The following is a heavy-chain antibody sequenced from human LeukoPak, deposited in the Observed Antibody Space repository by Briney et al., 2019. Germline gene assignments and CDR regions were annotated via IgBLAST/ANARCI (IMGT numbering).Heavy chain of an antibody. CDR2: IDPSDSYT. Sequence: GESLRISCKGSGYSFTSYWISWVRQMPGKGLEWMGRIDPSDSYTNYSPSFQGHVPISADKSISTAYLQWSSLKASDTAMYYCARRGDYVWGSYRMYYFDYWGQGTLVTVSS. D-gene: IGHD3-16*02. CDR3: ARRGDYVWGSYRMYYFDY. CDR1: GYSFTSYW. V-gene: IGHV5-10-1*01. J-gene: IGHJ4*02.